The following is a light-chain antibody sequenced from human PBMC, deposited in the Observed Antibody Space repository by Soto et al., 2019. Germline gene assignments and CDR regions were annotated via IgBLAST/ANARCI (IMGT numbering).Light chain of an antibody. V-gene: IGKV3-20*01. CDR2: GAS. Sequence: EIVLTQSPGTLSLSPGERATLSCRASQSVSSNYLAWYQQKPGQAPRLLIYGASSRATGIPDRFSGSGSGTDFPLTISRLEPDDFAVYYCQQYGSSRTFGQGTKVEIK. J-gene: IGKJ1*01. CDR3: QQYGSSRT. CDR1: QSVSSNY.